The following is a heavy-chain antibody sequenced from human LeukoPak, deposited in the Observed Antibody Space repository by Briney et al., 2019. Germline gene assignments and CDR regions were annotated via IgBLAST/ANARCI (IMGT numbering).Heavy chain of an antibody. V-gene: IGHV4-59*08. CDR1: VGSISSYY. J-gene: IGHJ4*02. D-gene: IGHD3-10*01. CDR3: ASLDCGSGGYYFDY. CDR2: IYYSGST. Sequence: SETLSLTRTVSVGSISSYYWGGIRQPPGKGLEWIGYIYYSGSTNYNPSLKSRVTISVDTSKNQFSLKLSSVTATDTAVYYCASLDCGSGGYYFDYGGQGTLVTVYS.